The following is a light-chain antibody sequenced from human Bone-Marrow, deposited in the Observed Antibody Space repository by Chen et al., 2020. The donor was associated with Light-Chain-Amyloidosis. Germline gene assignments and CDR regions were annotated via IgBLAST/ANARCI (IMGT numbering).Light chain of an antibody. CDR1: NSDVGAHKY. CDR2: DVS. CDR3: GSHTTTNTLV. Sequence: QSALTQPASVSGSPGQSVTISCTGSNSDVGAHKYVSWYQQSPGKAPKLIIYDVSDRPSGLSYRFSGSKSGNTASLTIYGLQAEDEADYYCGSHTTTNTLVFGGGTKLTVL. J-gene: IGLJ3*02. V-gene: IGLV2-14*03.